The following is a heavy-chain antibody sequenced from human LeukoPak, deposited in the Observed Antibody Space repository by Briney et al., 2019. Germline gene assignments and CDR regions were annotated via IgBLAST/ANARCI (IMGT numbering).Heavy chain of an antibody. Sequence: PGGSLRLSCAASGFTVSSNYMSWVRQAPGKGLEWVSSIGHRGDTIYFADSVKGRFTISRDNSKNTLYLQMNSLRAEDTAVYYCARRFFDYWGQGTLVTVSS. CDR3: ARRFFDY. D-gene: IGHD3-3*01. CDR1: GFTVSSNY. J-gene: IGHJ4*02. CDR2: IGHRGDTI. V-gene: IGHV3-53*01.